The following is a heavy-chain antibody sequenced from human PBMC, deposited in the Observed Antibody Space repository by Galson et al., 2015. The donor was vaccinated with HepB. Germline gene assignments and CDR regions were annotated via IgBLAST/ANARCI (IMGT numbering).Heavy chain of an antibody. Sequence: SVKVSCKASGYIFTNYGISWVRQAPGQGLEWMGWISAYNGNTNYVQKLQGRVTMTTDTSTNTAYMELRSLGSDDTAVYYCARDPGHFYYSSGAHKYFDYWGQGTLVTVSS. J-gene: IGHJ4*02. CDR3: ARDPGHFYYSSGAHKYFDY. CDR2: ISAYNGNT. D-gene: IGHD6-19*01. CDR1: GYIFTNYG. V-gene: IGHV1-18*04.